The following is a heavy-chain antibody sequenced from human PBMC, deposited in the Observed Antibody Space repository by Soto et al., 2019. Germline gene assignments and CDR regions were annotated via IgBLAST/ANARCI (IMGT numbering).Heavy chain of an antibody. CDR2: IYYSGST. Sequence: QVQLQESGPGLVRPSETLSLTCTVSGGSFSSYYWTWIRQSPGKGLEWIGYIYYSGSTDYNPSLRGRLAISIDPSKNHFSLRLNSMTAADTAVYYCAGRDCSGTNCYYLDYYYMDVWGKGTTVTVSS. CDR1: GGSFSSYY. V-gene: IGHV4-59*08. J-gene: IGHJ6*03. D-gene: IGHD2-2*01. CDR3: AGRDCSGTNCYYLDYYYMDV.